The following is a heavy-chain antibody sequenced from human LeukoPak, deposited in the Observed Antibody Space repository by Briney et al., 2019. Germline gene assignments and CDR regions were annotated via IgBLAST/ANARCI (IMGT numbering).Heavy chain of an antibody. CDR3: ARQHIVALPAARNINWFDP. V-gene: IGHV4-59*01. CDR2: IYYSEST. CDR1: GGSISSYY. Sequence: PSQTLSLTCTVSGGSISSYYLSSLRQPPGKGLECLGYIYYSESTTYNPSLKTRLPISVETSKKQFSLKLISVTAADTALYYCARQHIVALPAARNINWFDPWGQGTLVTVSS. J-gene: IGHJ5*02. D-gene: IGHD2-2*01.